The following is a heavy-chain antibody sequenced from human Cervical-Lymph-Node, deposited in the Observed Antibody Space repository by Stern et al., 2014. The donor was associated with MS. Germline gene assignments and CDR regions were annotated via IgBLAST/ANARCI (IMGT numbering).Heavy chain of an antibody. D-gene: IGHD3-22*01. Sequence: VQLVQSGGGLVQPGRSLRLSCAASGFIFDDYVMYWVRQPPGKGLEWVAGISWNSGSIDYADSVKGRFTISRDNAKNSLYLQMNSLRAEDTALYYCVKEAKNYYDSSGSAWGQGTMVTVSS. CDR2: ISWNSGSI. CDR1: GFIFDDYV. CDR3: VKEAKNYYDSSGSA. V-gene: IGHV3-9*01. J-gene: IGHJ3*01.